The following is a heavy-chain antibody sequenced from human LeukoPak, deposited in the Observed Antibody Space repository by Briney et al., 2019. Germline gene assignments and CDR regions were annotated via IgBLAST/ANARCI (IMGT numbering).Heavy chain of an antibody. Sequence: ASVKVSCKASGYTFTSYAMHWVRQAPGQRLEWMGWINAGNGNTKYSQEFQGRVTITRDTSASTAYMELSSLRSEDMAVYYCAREGTGYYYYMDVWGKGTTVTISS. V-gene: IGHV1-3*03. D-gene: IGHD3-10*01. J-gene: IGHJ6*03. CDR1: GYTFTSYA. CDR2: INAGNGNT. CDR3: AREGTGYYYYMDV.